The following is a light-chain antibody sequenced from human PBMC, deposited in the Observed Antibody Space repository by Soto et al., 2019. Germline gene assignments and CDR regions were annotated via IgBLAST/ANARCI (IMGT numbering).Light chain of an antibody. CDR2: DAP. J-gene: IGKJ1*01. CDR3: QHRSNWPSWT. V-gene: IGKV3-11*01. CDR1: QSVGTY. Sequence: ENVLTQSPGTLSLSPGERATLSCRASQSVGTYLAWYQQKPGQAPRLLIFDAPKRATGIPARFSGSGSGTDFTLTISSLETEDLAVYYCQHRSNWPSWTFGAGTKVDIK.